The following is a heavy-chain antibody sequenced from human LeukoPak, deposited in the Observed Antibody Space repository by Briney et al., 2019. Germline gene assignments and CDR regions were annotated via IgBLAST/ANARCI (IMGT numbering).Heavy chain of an antibody. CDR3: ARDKVYYGSGSYGY. Sequence: GGSLRLSCAASGFPFSTYAMSWVRQAPGKGLEWVSAFSGSGGSTYHADSVKGRSTISRDNSKNTLYLQMNSLRAEDTAVYFCARDKVYYGSGSYGYWGQGTLVTVCS. CDR2: FSGSGGST. D-gene: IGHD3-10*01. J-gene: IGHJ4*02. CDR1: GFPFSTYA. V-gene: IGHV3-23*01.